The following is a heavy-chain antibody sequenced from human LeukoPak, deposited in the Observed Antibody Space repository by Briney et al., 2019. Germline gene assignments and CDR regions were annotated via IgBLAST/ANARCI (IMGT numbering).Heavy chain of an antibody. CDR1: GFTVSNNE. V-gene: IGHV3-38-3*01. Sequence: PGGSLRLSCAVSGFTVSNNEMNWVRQAPGKGLEWVSSISGGSTYYADSRKGRFTISRDTSTNTLHLQMKSLRGEDTAVYYCKKVHARSTVTTTLGGWGQGTLVTVSS. D-gene: IGHD4-17*01. CDR3: KKVHARSTVTTTLGG. CDR2: ISGGST. J-gene: IGHJ4*02.